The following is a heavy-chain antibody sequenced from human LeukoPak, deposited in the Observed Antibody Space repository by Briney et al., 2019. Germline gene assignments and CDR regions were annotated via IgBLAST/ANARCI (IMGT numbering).Heavy chain of an antibody. CDR1: GYPVTNYR. Sequence: ASVKVSYKDSGYPVTNYRISCEPHAPSQGLKWIEYITIYNGNTDYAQKLRGRVTMATDTSTSTAYMELRSLRSDDTAVYYCARITYDFWSGYYMPDDPWGQGTLVTVSS. J-gene: IGHJ5*02. CDR2: ITIYNGNT. CDR3: ARITYDFWSGYYMPDDP. V-gene: IGHV1-18*01. D-gene: IGHD3-3*01.